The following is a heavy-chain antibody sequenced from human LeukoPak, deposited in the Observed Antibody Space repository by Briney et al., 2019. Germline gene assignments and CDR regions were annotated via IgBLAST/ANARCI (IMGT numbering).Heavy chain of an antibody. CDR3: ATGGSGWYRGYFDY. V-gene: IGHV3-23*01. CDR1: GFTFSSYA. Sequence: PGGSLRLSCAASGFTFSSYAMSWVRQAPGKGLEWVSAISGSGGSTYYADSVKGRFTISRDNSKNTLYLQMNSLRAEDTAVYYCATGGSGWYRGYFDYWGQGTLVTVSS. J-gene: IGHJ4*02. CDR2: ISGSGGST. D-gene: IGHD6-19*01.